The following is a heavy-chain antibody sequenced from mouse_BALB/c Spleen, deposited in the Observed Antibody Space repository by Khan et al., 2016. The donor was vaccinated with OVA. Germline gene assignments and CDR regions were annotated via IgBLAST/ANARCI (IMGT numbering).Heavy chain of an antibody. J-gene: IGHJ2*01. D-gene: IGHD1-1*01. CDR1: GYTFINYW. CDR3: ARRGLRWDFDY. Sequence: QVQLQQPGAELAKPGASVKMSCKASGYTFINYWMNWVKQRPGPGLEWIGYINPTTGYTEYNQQFKDKATLTADKSSSTAHMQLFSLTSEDSAVYYCARRGLRWDFDYWGQGTTLTVSS. V-gene: IGHV1-7*01. CDR2: INPTTGYT.